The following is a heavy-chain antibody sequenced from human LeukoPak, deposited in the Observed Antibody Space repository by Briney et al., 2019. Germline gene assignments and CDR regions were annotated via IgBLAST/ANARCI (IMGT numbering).Heavy chain of an antibody. V-gene: IGHV4-61*02. J-gene: IGHJ4*02. CDR1: GGSISSGSYY. D-gene: IGHD3-3*02. CDR2: IYTSGST. CDR3: ARGRSLGPLDY. Sequence: SETLSLTCTVSGGSISSGSYYWSWIRQPAGKGLEWIGRIYTSGSTNYNPSLKSRVTISVDTSKNQFSLKLSSVTAADTAVYYCARGRSLGPLDYWGQGTLVTVSS.